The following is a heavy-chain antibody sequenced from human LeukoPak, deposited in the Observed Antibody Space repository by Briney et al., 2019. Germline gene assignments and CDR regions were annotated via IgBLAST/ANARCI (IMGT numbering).Heavy chain of an antibody. Sequence: GGSLRLSCAASGFTFSGYWMSWVRQAPGKGLEWVANIKQDGSEKYYVDSVKGRFTISRDNAKNSLYLQMNSLRAEDTAVYYCARDTMELLRGSLYYYYYGMDVWGQGTTVTVSS. J-gene: IGHJ6*02. CDR1: GFTFSGYW. CDR3: ARDTMELLRGSLYYYYYGMDV. D-gene: IGHD4/OR15-4a*01. V-gene: IGHV3-7*01. CDR2: IKQDGSEK.